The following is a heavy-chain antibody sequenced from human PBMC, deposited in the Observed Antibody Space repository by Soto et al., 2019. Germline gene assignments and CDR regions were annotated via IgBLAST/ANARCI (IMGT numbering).Heavy chain of an antibody. CDR3: AREQAAAPPFDY. CDR2: INPNSGGT. CDR1: GYTFTGYY. J-gene: IGHJ4*02. D-gene: IGHD6-13*01. Sequence: VASVKVSCKASGYTFTGYYMHWVRQAPGQGLEWMGWINPNSGGTNYAQKFQGRVTMTRDTSISTAYMELSRLRSDDTAVYYCAREQAAAPPFDYWGQGTLVTVSS. V-gene: IGHV1-2*02.